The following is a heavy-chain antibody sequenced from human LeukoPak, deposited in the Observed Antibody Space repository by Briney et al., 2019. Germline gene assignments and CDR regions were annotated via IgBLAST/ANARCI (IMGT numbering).Heavy chain of an antibody. V-gene: IGHV3-23*01. CDR3: AKATGYLL. Sequence: QTGGSLRLSCAASGFTFSDYNMRWIRQAPGKGLEWVSTISNSDYSTYYADSVKGRFTISRANSENTLYLQMNNLRAEDTAVYYCAKATGYLLWGQGTLVTVSS. D-gene: IGHD1-14*01. CDR2: ISNSDYST. J-gene: IGHJ4*02. CDR1: GFTFSDYN.